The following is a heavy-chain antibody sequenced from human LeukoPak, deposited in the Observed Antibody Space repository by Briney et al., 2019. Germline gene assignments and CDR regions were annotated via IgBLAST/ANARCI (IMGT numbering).Heavy chain of an antibody. J-gene: IGHJ6*03. D-gene: IGHD3-22*01. CDR1: GDSISNYY. Sequence: KASETLSLTCTVSGDSISNYYWSWIRQPPGKGLEWIGDIFYSGSTNYNPSLKSRITISLDTSKNQFSLKVTSVTAADTAVYYCARSSVPYYYYNYYMDVWGKGTTVTVSS. V-gene: IGHV4-59*01. CDR3: ARSSVPYYYYNYYMDV. CDR2: IFYSGST.